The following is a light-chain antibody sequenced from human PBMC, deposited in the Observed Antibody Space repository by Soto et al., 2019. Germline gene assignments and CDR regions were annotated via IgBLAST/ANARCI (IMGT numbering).Light chain of an antibody. CDR1: QTISSF. CDR3: QHRSNWPPG. V-gene: IGKV3-11*01. J-gene: IGKJ5*01. Sequence: IVLTQSPGTLSLSPGERATLSCRASQTISSFLAWYQQKPGQVPRLLIYDTSNRATGIPARFSGSGSGTDFTLSISSLAPEDFAVYYCQHRSNWPPGFGQGTRLEIK. CDR2: DTS.